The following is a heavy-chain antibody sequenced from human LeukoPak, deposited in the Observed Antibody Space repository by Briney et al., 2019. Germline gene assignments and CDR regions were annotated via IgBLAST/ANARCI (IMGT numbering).Heavy chain of an antibody. CDR2: INPNSGGT. CDR3: ARVQEQWLVRTPFDY. CDR1: GYTFTGYY. V-gene: IGHV1-2*02. Sequence: ASVKVSCKASGYTFTGYYMHWVRQAPGQGLEWMGGINPNSGGTNYAQKFQGRVTMTRDTSISTAYMELSRLRSDDTAVYYCARVQEQWLVRTPFDYWGQGTLVTVSS. D-gene: IGHD6-19*01. J-gene: IGHJ4*02.